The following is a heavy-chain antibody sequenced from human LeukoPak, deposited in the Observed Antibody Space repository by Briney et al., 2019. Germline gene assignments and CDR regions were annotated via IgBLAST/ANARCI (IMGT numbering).Heavy chain of an antibody. CDR1: GGSFSGYY. CDR2: INHSGGN. V-gene: IGHV4-34*01. CDR3: ARDGFRSSSRDDYYYGMDV. Sequence: SETLSLTCAVYGGSFSGYYWSWIRQPPGKGLEGRGEINHSGGNNHNPSHKSPVTMSVDTSKNQFSLKLSSVTAADTAVYYCARDGFRSSSRDDYYYGMDVWGQGTTVTVSS. J-gene: IGHJ6*02. D-gene: IGHD6-6*01.